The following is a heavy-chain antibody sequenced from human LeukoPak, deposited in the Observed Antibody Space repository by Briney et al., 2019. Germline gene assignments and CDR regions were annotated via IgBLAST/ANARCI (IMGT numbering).Heavy chain of an antibody. D-gene: IGHD3-10*01. J-gene: IGHJ4*02. CDR1: GYSISSGYY. Sequence: PSETLSLTCAVSGYSISSGYYWSWIRQPAGKGLEWIGRIYTSGSTIYNPSLKSRVTISLDTSKNQFSLKLSSVTAADTAVYYCASMPSGWKGHFDYWGQGTLVTVSS. CDR2: IYTSGST. CDR3: ASMPSGWKGHFDY. V-gene: IGHV4-61*02.